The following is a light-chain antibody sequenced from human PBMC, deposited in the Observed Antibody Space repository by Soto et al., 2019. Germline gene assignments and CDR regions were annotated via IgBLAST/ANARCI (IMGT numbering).Light chain of an antibody. Sequence: QSALAQPRSVSGSPGQSFTISCTGTSSDVGGYDYVSWYQQHPGKAPKLMIYDVSQRPSGVPDRFSGSKSGNTASLTISGLQSEDEADYYCCSYAGSYTYVFGTGTKV. CDR1: SSDVGGYDY. J-gene: IGLJ1*01. V-gene: IGLV2-11*01. CDR2: DVS. CDR3: CSYAGSYTYV.